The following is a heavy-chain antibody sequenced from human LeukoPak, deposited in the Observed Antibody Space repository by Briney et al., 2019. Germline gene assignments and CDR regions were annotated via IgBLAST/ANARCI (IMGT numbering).Heavy chain of an antibody. CDR3: AKSIGAVGDY. D-gene: IGHD6-13*01. Sequence: GGSLRLSCAASGFTFSSYGMHWVRQAPGKGLEWVAMISFDGSKRYYADSVKGRFTVSRDNSKNTLYLQMSSLRAEETAVYFCAKSIGAVGDYWGQGTLVTVSS. J-gene: IGHJ4*02. CDR1: GFTFSSYG. CDR2: ISFDGSKR. V-gene: IGHV3-30*18.